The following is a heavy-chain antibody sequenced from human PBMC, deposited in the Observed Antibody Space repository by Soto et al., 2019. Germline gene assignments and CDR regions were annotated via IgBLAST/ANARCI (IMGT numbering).Heavy chain of an antibody. V-gene: IGHV1-69*01. J-gene: IGHJ6*02. D-gene: IGHD3-10*01. Sequence: QVQLVQSGAEVKKPGSSVKVSCKASGGTFSSYAISWVRQAPGQGLEWMGGIIPIFGTANYAQKFQGRVTITADESTSTAYMELSSLRSEDTAVYYCARRALGSSAPYYYYYGMDVWGQGTTVTVSS. CDR3: ARRALGSSAPYYYYYGMDV. CDR2: IIPIFGTA. CDR1: GGTFSSYA.